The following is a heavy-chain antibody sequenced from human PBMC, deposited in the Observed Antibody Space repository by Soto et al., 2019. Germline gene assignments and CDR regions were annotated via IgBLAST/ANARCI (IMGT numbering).Heavy chain of an antibody. CDR2: IYYSGST. J-gene: IGHJ6*02. CDR3: ARRGTCSGSPSCGMDV. D-gene: IGHD3-10*02. CDR1: GGSMSSSSYY. Sequence: SETLSLTCTVSGGSMSSSSYYWGWIRQPPGKGLEWIGSIYYSGSTYYNPSLKSRVTISVDTSKKQFSLKLSSVIAADTAVYYCARRGTCSGSPSCGMDVWGQGTTVTVSS. V-gene: IGHV4-39*01.